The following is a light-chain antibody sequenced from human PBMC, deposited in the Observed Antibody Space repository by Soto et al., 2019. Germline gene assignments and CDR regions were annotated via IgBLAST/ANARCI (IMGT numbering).Light chain of an antibody. CDR3: QQYYSYSYT. Sequence: DIPMTQSPSTLSASVGDRVTITCRASQIISSWLAWYQQKPGKAPKIMIYDASTLQSGVPSRFSGSESGTEFTLTISSLQPDDSATYYCQQYYSYSYTFGQGTKVDIK. J-gene: IGKJ2*01. CDR2: DAS. V-gene: IGKV1-5*01. CDR1: QIISSW.